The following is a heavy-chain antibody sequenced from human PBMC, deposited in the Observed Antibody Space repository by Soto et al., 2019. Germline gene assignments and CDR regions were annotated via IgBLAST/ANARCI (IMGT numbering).Heavy chain of an antibody. CDR1: GFTFSSYG. CDR2: ISYDGSNK. V-gene: IGHV3-30*18. J-gene: IGHJ4*02. D-gene: IGHD1-7*01. Sequence: GGSLRLSCAASGFTFSSYGMHWVRQAPGKGLEWVAVISYDGSNKYYADSVKGRFTISRDNSKNTLYLQMNSLRAEDTAVYYCAKDRYLLELGFDYWGQGTLVTVSS. CDR3: AKDRYLLELGFDY.